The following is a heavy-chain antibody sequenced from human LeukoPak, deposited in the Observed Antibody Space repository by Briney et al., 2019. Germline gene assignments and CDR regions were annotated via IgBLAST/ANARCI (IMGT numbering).Heavy chain of an antibody. D-gene: IGHD2-8*01. CDR3: ASNGCTNGVCYPSYYYMDV. V-gene: IGHV1-2*02. CDR1: GYTFTSYA. J-gene: IGHJ6*03. Sequence: GASVKVSCKASGYTFTSYAMNWVRQAPGQGLEWMGWINPNSGGTNYAQKFQGRVTMTRDTSISTAYMELSRLRSDDTAVYYCASNGCTNGVCYPSYYYMDVWGKGTTVTVSS. CDR2: INPNSGGT.